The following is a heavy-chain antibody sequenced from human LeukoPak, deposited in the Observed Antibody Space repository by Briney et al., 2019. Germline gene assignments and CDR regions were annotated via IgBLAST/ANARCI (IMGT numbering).Heavy chain of an antibody. D-gene: IGHD3-10*01. CDR3: AKDASFGELPNLFDY. J-gene: IGHJ4*02. CDR1: LFTFRIYV. CDR2: ISYDGSNK. Sequence: SLRLSCVPSLFTFRIYVIHSGCEAPEAGLGRGSLISYDGSNKYYADSVKGRFTISRDNSKNTLYLQMNSLRAEDTAVYYCAKDASFGELPNLFDYWGQGTLVTVSS. V-gene: IGHV3-30*18.